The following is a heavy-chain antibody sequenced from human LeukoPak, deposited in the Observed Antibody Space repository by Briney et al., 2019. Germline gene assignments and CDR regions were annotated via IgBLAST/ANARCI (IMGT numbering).Heavy chain of an antibody. Sequence: SMKVSCKASGGTFSSYAISWVRQAPGQGLEWMGGIIPIFGTANYAQKFQGRVTITADESTSTAYMELSSLRSEDTAVYYCARDHSGAPRYYFDYWGQGTLVTVSS. CDR3: ARDHSGAPRYYFDY. CDR2: IIPIFGTA. V-gene: IGHV1-69*01. J-gene: IGHJ4*02. D-gene: IGHD1-1*01. CDR1: GGTFSSYA.